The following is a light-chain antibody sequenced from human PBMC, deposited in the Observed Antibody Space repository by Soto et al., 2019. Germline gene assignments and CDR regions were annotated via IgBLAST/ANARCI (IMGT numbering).Light chain of an antibody. CDR3: HQYGRSPWT. CDR2: GAS. CDR1: QSVSSNY. V-gene: IGKV3-20*01. J-gene: IGKJ1*01. Sequence: EIVLTQSPGTLSLSPGEGVTLSCRASQSVSSNYLAWYQQKPGQAPRLLIYGASSRATGIPDRFSGSGSGTDFTLTISRLEPEDFAVDHCHQYGRSPWTFGQGTKVEVK.